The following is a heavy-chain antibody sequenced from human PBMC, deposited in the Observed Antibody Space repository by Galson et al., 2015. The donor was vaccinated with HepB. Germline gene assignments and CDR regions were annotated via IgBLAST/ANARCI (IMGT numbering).Heavy chain of an antibody. V-gene: IGHV4-59*01. J-gene: IGHJ6*02. CDR2: IYYSGST. D-gene: IGHD3-22*01. CDR1: GGSISSYY. Sequence: ETLSLTCTVSGGSISSYYWSWIRQPPGKGLEWIGYIYYSGSTNYNPSLKSRVTISVDTSKNQSSLKLSSVTAADTAVYYCARVNYYDSSGYYKADYYYYGMDVWGQGTTVTVSS. CDR3: ARVNYYDSSGYYKADYYYYGMDV.